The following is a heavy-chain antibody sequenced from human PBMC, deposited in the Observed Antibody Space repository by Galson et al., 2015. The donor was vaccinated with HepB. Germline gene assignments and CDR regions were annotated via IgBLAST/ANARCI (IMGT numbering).Heavy chain of an antibody. Sequence: SVKVSCKASGYTFTRYYLHWVRQAPGQGLEWMEIINTSGGSTMYAQKFQGRVTMTRDTSTSTVYMELTSLRSEDTAVYYCARRISGTTGGMDVWGQGTTVTVSS. V-gene: IGHV1-46*01. CDR3: ARRISGTTGGMDV. J-gene: IGHJ6*02. D-gene: IGHD1-20*01. CDR2: INTSGGST. CDR1: GYTFTRYY.